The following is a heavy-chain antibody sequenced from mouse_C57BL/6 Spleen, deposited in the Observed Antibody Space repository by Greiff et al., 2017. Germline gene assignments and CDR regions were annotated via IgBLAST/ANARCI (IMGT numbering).Heavy chain of an antibody. J-gene: IGHJ4*01. CDR2: ISNGGGST. V-gene: IGHV5-12*01. CDR3: ASPSYYSNYVGAMDY. D-gene: IGHD2-5*01. Sequence: DVMLVESGGGLVQPGGSLKLSCAASGFTFSDYYMYWVRQTPEKRLEWVAYISNGGGSTYYPYTVQGRFTISRDNAKNTLYLQMSRLNSEDTAMYYCASPSYYSNYVGAMDYWGQGTSVTVSS. CDR1: GFTFSDYY.